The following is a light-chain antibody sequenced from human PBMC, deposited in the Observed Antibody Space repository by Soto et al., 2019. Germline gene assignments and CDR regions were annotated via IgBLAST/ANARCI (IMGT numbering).Light chain of an antibody. CDR2: GAS. Sequence: EIVLTQSPGTLSLSPGERATLSCRASQIVSSNYLAWYQQRPGQTPRLLIYGASSRATGVPDRFSGSGSGTDFTLTISRLDPEDFSVYYCQLFGNSPLLIFGGGTKVDIK. CDR1: QIVSSNY. CDR3: QLFGNSPLLI. V-gene: IGKV3-20*01. J-gene: IGKJ4*01.